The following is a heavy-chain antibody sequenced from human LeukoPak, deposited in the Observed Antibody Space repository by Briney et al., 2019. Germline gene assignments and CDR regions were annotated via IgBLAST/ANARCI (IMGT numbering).Heavy chain of an antibody. J-gene: IGHJ4*02. V-gene: IGHV4-39*07. CDR1: GGSISNSTYY. CDR2: MFYGGST. CDR3: ARGGTLYTSSW. D-gene: IGHD6-13*01. Sequence: SETLSLTCTVSGGSISNSTYYWGWIRQPPGKGLEWIGSMFYGGSTYYNPYLKSRVAISVDTSKNQFSLKLISVTAADTAVYYRARGGTLYTSSWWGQGTLVTVSS.